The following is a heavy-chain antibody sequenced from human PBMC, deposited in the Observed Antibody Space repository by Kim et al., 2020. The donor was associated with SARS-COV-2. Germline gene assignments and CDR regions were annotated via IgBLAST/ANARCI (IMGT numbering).Heavy chain of an antibody. Sequence: TYYADSVKGRFTISKDNSKNTLYLQMNSLRAEDTAVYYCARDHINGPFDYWGQGTLVTVSS. V-gene: IGHV3-66*01. D-gene: IGHD2-21*01. J-gene: IGHJ4*02. CDR3: ARDHINGPFDY. CDR2: T.